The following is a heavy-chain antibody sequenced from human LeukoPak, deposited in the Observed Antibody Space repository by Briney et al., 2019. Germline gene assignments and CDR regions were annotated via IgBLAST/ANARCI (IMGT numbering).Heavy chain of an antibody. D-gene: IGHD5-18*01. CDR3: VRLRGYSYGYLYY. CDR1: GYSSTSYW. V-gene: IGHV5-51*01. CDR2: IYPGDSDT. Sequence: GASLRISCKGSGYSSTSYWIGWVRQLPGKGLEWMGIIYPGDSDTRYSPSFQGQVTISADKSISTAYLQWSSLKASDTAMYYCVRLRGYSYGYLYYWGQGTLVTVSS. J-gene: IGHJ4*02.